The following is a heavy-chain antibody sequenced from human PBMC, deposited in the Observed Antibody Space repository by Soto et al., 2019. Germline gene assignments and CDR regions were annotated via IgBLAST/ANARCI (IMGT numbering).Heavy chain of an antibody. Sequence: EVQLLESGGDLVQPGGSLRLSCAASGFDFSNYAVTWVRQAQGKGLEWVSSISRSSNVIYYADSVKGRFIISRDNSKNPLYLQMNRLRAEDTARYYCAKDPNGDYIGAFDDWGQGTLVTVSS. CDR3: AKDPNGDYIGAFDD. D-gene: IGHD4-17*01. V-gene: IGHV3-23*01. CDR1: GFDFSNYA. CDR2: ISRSSNVI. J-gene: IGHJ4*02.